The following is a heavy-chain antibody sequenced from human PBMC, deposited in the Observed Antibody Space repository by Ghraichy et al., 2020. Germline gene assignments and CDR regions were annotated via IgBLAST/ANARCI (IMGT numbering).Heavy chain of an antibody. CDR1: GFTLDDYA. V-gene: IGHV3-9*01. J-gene: IGHJ4*02. D-gene: IGHD4-17*01. CDR2: ISWNSGSI. CDR3: AKDSKGDYGDYDFDY. Sequence: GGSLRLSCAASGFTLDDYAMHWVRPAPGKGLEWVSGISWNSGSIGYADSVKGRFTISRDNAKNSLYLQMNSLRAEDTALYYCAKDSKGDYGDYDFDYWGQGTLVTVSS.